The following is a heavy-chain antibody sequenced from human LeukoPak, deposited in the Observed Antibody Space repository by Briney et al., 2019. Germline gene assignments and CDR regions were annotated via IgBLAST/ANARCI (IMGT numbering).Heavy chain of an antibody. V-gene: IGHV1-69*06. Sequence: ASVKVSCKASGGTFSSYAISWVRQAPGQGLEWMGGIIPIFGTANYAQKFQGRVTMTADTSTSTAYMELRSLRSDDTAVYYCARGRNYAPYYYYYYMDVWGKGTTVTVSS. CDR1: GGTFSSYA. CDR2: IIPIFGTA. J-gene: IGHJ6*03. D-gene: IGHD4-11*01. CDR3: ARGRNYAPYYYYYYMDV.